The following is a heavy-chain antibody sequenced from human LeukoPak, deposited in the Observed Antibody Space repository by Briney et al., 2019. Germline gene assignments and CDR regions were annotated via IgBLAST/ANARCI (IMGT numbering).Heavy chain of an antibody. D-gene: IGHD6-19*01. CDR1: GGSISSYF. CDR3: ARGLEDSGWQPFYSDS. J-gene: IGHJ4*02. Sequence: SETLSLTCTVSGGSISSYFWTWIRQPPGKGLEWIGYFYNSGRSKYNPSLKSRVTISVDTSKNQFSLKLSSVTAADTGVYYCARGLEDSGWQPFYSDSWGQGSLVSVSS. V-gene: IGHV4-59*01. CDR2: FYNSGRS.